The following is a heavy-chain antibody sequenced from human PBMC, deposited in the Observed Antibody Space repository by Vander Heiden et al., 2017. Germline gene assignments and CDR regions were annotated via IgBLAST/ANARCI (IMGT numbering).Heavy chain of an antibody. CDR3: AKDSLRFVEWLTYGMDV. J-gene: IGHJ6*02. CDR2: IRGSGGST. Sequence: EVPLLESGGGLVQPGGSLRLSCAASGFTFSSYARGWVRQAPGKGLEWVSAIRGSGGSTYYADSVKSRFTISRDNSKNTLYLQMNSLRAEDTAVYYCAKDSLRFVEWLTYGMDVWGQGTTVTVSS. CDR1: GFTFSSYA. V-gene: IGHV3-23*01. D-gene: IGHD3-3*01.